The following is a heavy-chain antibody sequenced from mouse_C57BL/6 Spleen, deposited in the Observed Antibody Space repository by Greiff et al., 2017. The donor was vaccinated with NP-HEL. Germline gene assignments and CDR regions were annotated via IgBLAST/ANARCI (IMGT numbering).Heavy chain of an antibody. CDR1: GFSLSTSGMG. J-gene: IGHJ4*01. CDR3: ARRGYSSSLYCAMDY. D-gene: IGHD1-1*01. V-gene: IGHV8-12*01. CDR2: TYWDDDK. Sequence: QVTLQVSGPGILQSSPTLSLTCSFSGFSLSTSGMGVSWIRQPSGQGLEWLAHTYWDDDKRYNPFLKSRPTTSKNTSRNQVFLKITSVDTADTATYYCARRGYSSSLYCAMDYWGQGTSVTVSS.